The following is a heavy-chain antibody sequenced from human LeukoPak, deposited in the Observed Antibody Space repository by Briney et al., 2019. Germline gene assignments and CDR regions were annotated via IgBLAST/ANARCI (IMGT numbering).Heavy chain of an antibody. V-gene: IGHV1-2*02. Sequence: ASVKVSCKASGYTFTGYYMHWVRQAPGQGLEWMGWINPNSGGTNYAQKFQGRVTMTRDTSISTAYMELSRLRSDDTAVYYCAAENSGSYYSFDYWGQGTLVTVSS. CDR3: AAENSGSYYSFDY. CDR2: INPNSGGT. CDR1: GYTFTGYY. J-gene: IGHJ4*02. D-gene: IGHD1-26*01.